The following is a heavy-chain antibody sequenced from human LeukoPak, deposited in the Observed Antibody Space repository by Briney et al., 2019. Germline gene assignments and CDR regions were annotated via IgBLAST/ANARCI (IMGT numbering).Heavy chain of an antibody. Sequence: HPGGSLRLSGAASGFTFKNYPMSWVRQAPGKGLEWVSGISLNSVKTGYADSVKGRFTISRDNAKNFLYLQMNSLRAEDTALYYCVKDDGWFSWGQGTMVTVSS. D-gene: IGHD2-15*01. J-gene: IGHJ3*01. V-gene: IGHV3-9*01. CDR1: GFTFKNYP. CDR3: VKDDGWFS. CDR2: ISLNSVKT.